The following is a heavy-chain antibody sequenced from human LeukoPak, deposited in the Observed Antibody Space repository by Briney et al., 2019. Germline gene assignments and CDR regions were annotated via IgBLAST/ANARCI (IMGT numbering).Heavy chain of an antibody. CDR1: GGSISSYY. Sequence: SETLSLTCTVSGGSISSYYWSWIRQPPGKGLEWIGYIYYSGSTYYNPSLKSRVTISVDTSKNQFSLKLSSVTAADTAVYYCAIYDYVWGSYTYWGQGTLVTVSS. D-gene: IGHD3-16*01. CDR3: AIYDYVWGSYTY. CDR2: IYYSGST. J-gene: IGHJ4*02. V-gene: IGHV4-59*01.